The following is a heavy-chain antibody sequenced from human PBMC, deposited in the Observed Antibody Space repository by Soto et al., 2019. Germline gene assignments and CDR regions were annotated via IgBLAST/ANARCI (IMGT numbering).Heavy chain of an antibody. V-gene: IGHV3-33*06. CDR3: AKLSPTVSDGMDV. CDR2: IWYDGSNK. J-gene: IGHJ6*02. Sequence: GGSLRLSCAASGFTFSSYGMHWVRQAPGKGLEWVAVIWYDGSNKYYADSVKGRFTISRDNSKNTLYLQMNSLRAEDTAVYYCAKLSPTVSDGMDVWGQGTTVTVYS. D-gene: IGHD4-17*01. CDR1: GFTFSSYG.